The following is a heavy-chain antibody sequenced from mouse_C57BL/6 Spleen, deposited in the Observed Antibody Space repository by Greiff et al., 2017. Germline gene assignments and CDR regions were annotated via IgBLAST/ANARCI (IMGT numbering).Heavy chain of an antibody. CDR1: GYTFTSYW. J-gene: IGHJ2*01. CDR3: ASHHYYGSSSYYFDY. CDR2: IDPSDSYT. Sequence: QVQLQQPGAELVKPGASVKLSCKASGYTFTSYWMQWVKQRPGQGLEWIGEIDPSDSYTNYNQKFKGKATLTVDTSSSTAYMQLSSLTSEDSAVYYCASHHYYGSSSYYFDYWGQGTTLTVSS. D-gene: IGHD1-1*01. V-gene: IGHV1-50*01.